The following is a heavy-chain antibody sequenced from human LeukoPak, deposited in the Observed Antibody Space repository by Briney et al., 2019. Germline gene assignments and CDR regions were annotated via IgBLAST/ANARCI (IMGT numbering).Heavy chain of an antibody. CDR3: ARDSVGDYYFDY. D-gene: IGHD2-2*01. J-gene: IGHJ4*02. CDR2: INHSGST. CDR1: GGSFSGYY. Sequence: SETLSLTCAVYGGSFSGYYWSWIRQPPGKGLEWIGEINHSGSTNYNPSLKSRVTISVDTSKNQFSLKLSSVTAADTAVYYCARDSVGDYYFDYWGQGTLVTVSS. V-gene: IGHV4-34*01.